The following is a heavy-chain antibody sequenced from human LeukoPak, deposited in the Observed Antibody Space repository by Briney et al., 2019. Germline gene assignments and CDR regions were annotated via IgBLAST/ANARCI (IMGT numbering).Heavy chain of an antibody. CDR1: GFTFSSYG. Sequence: GGSLRLSCAASGFTFSSYGMSWVRQAPGKGLVWVSRLPPDELGIIYADSVKGRFTVSRDNAKNTVYLQMNNLRVDDTAMYYCVGTIASRGSEYWGQGALVTVSS. D-gene: IGHD6-6*01. CDR3: VGTIASRGSEY. CDR2: LPPDELGI. V-gene: IGHV3-74*01. J-gene: IGHJ4*02.